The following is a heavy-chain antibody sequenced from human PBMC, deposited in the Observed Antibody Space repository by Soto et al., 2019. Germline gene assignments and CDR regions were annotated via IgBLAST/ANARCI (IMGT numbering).Heavy chain of an antibody. J-gene: IGHJ6*03. V-gene: IGHV2-26*01. CDR1: GFSLNNARVG. D-gene: IGHD3-22*01. CDR3: ARMLAVNYYYYYMDV. CDR2: ILSNDGK. Sequence: QVTLKESGLVLVRPTETLTLTCTVSGFSLNNARVGVSWIRQPPGKALEWLAHILSNDGKSYSTSLKTRLSISKDTSKSQVVLTMTNMDPVDTATYYCARMLAVNYYYYYMDVWGKGTTVTVSS.